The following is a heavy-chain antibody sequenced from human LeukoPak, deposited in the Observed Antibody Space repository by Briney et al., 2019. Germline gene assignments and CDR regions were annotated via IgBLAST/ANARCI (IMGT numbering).Heavy chain of an antibody. Sequence: SQTLSLTCTVSGGSISSGDHYWSWIRQPPGKGLEWIGYIYYSGSTYYNPSLKSRVTISVDTSKNQFSLKLSSVTAADTAVYYCARYCSSTSCYTEGFDYWGQGTLVTVSS. CDR1: GGSISSGDHY. D-gene: IGHD2-2*02. CDR2: IYYSGST. V-gene: IGHV4-30-4*08. CDR3: ARYCSSTSCYTEGFDY. J-gene: IGHJ4*02.